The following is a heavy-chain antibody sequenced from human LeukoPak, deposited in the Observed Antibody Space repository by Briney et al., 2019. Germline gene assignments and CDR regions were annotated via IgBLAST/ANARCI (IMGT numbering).Heavy chain of an antibody. CDR3: ARVQAYYDILTGSRSYYYMDV. CDR2: ISSSGSTI. V-gene: IGHV3-48*03. CDR1: GFTFSSYE. D-gene: IGHD3-9*01. Sequence: GGSLRLSCAASGFTFSSYEMNWVRQAPGKGLEWVSYISSSGSTIYYADSVKGRFTISRDNAKNSLYLQMNSLRAEDMAVYYCARVQAYYDILTGSRSYYYMDVWGKGTTVTISS. J-gene: IGHJ6*03.